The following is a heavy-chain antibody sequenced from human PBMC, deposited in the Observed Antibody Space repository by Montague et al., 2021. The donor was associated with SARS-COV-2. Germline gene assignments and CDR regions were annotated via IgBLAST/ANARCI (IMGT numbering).Heavy chain of an antibody. CDR1: GFTFSSYA. CDR2: ISYDGSNK. D-gene: IGHD1-26*01. V-gene: IGHV3-30-3*01. J-gene: IGHJ4*02. CDR3: ARDEAWYSGAIDY. Sequence: SLRLSCAASGFTFSSYAMHWVRQAPGKGLEWVAVISYDGSNKYYADSVKGRFTISRDNSKNTLYLQMNSLRAEDTAVYYCARDEAWYSGAIDYWGQGTLVAVSS.